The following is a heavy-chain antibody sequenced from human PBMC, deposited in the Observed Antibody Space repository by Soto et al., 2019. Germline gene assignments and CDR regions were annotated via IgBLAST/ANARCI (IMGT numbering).Heavy chain of an antibody. D-gene: IGHD1-26*01. CDR2: INAGEGNT. Sequence: ASVKVSCKASGYTFTSYAMHWVRQAPGQRLEWMGWINAGEGNTKYSQKFRGRVTLTRDTSASIAYMELSSLRSEDTAVYYCARGSGSHFPYFDHWGQGILVTVSS. CDR1: GYTFTSYA. V-gene: IGHV1-3*01. CDR3: ARGSGSHFPYFDH. J-gene: IGHJ4*02.